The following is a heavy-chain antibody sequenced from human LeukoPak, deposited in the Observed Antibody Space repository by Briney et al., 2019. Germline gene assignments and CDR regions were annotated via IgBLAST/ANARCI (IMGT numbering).Heavy chain of an antibody. D-gene: IGHD3-22*01. J-gene: IGHJ5*02. V-gene: IGHV3-23*01. CDR1: GFIFSNYG. CDR3: AKGYYDSSVYPNWFDP. CDR2: ISASGSAT. Sequence: GGSLRLSCAASGFIFSNYGMNWVRQAPGKGLEWVAAISASGSATSYADSVRGRFTISRDNSKSTTYLQMNSLRAEDTAVYYCAKGYYDSSVYPNWFDPWGQGTLVTVSS.